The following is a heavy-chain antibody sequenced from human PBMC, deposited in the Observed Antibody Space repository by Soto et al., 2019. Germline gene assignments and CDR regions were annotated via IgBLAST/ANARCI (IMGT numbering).Heavy chain of an antibody. J-gene: IGHJ6*02. D-gene: IGHD3-22*01. CDR1: GGTFSSYA. CDR3: ARDPYYYDSSGYSVYGMDV. V-gene: IGHV1-69*06. Sequence: AVKVSCKASGGTFSSYAISWVRQAPGQGLEWMGGIIPIFGTANYAQKFQGRVTITADKSTSTAYMELSSLRSEDTAVYYCARDPYYYDSSGYSVYGMDVWGQGTTVTVSS. CDR2: IIPIFGTA.